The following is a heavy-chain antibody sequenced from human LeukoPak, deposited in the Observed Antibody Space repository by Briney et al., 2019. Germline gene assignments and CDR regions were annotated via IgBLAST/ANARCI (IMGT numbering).Heavy chain of an antibody. J-gene: IGHJ3*02. D-gene: IGHD3-22*01. Sequence: SQTLSLTCTVSGGSISSGSYYWSWIRQPAGKGLEWIGRIYTSGGTNYNPSLKSRVTMSVDTSKNQFSLKLSSVTAADTAVYYCARELVYYYDSSGYYLDAFDIWGQGTMVTVSS. CDR3: ARELVYYYDSSGYYLDAFDI. CDR1: GGSISSGSYY. V-gene: IGHV4-61*02. CDR2: IYTSGGT.